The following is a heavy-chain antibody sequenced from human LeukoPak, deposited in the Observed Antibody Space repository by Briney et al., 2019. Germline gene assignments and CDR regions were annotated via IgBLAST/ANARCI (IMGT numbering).Heavy chain of an antibody. Sequence: SVKVSCKASAGTFSSYAISWVRQAPGQGLEWMGGIIPIFGTANYAQKFQGRVTITADESTSTAYMELSSLRSEDTAVYYCARDALRGYSYGLTIDYWGQGTLVTVSS. CDR3: ARDALRGYSYGLTIDY. J-gene: IGHJ4*02. CDR1: AGTFSSYA. D-gene: IGHD5-18*01. V-gene: IGHV1-69*01. CDR2: IIPIFGTA.